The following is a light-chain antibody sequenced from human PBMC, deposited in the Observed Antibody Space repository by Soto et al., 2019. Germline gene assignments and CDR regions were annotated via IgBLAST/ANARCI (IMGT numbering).Light chain of an antibody. Sequence: EIVLTQSPATLSLSPGERATLSCRASQSVSSYSAWYQQKPGQAPRLLIYDASNRATSIPARFSGSGSGTDFTLTISSLEPEDFAVYYCQQRSNWPITFGQGTRLEIK. CDR3: QQRSNWPIT. CDR1: QSVSSY. J-gene: IGKJ5*01. CDR2: DAS. V-gene: IGKV3-11*01.